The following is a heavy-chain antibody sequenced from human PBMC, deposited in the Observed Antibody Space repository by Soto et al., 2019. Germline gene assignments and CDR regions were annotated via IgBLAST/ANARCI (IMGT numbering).Heavy chain of an antibody. CDR1: GYSFTSYW. D-gene: IGHD3-10*01. CDR3: ARDYYVSGSYGPYYYGMDV. Sequence: GESLKISCKGSGYSFTSYWIGWVRQMPGKGLEWMGIIYPGDSDTRYSPSFQGQVTISADKSISTAYLQWSSLKASDTAMYYCARDYYVSGSYGPYYYGMDVWAQGTTVTVSS. V-gene: IGHV5-51*01. J-gene: IGHJ6*02. CDR2: IYPGDSDT.